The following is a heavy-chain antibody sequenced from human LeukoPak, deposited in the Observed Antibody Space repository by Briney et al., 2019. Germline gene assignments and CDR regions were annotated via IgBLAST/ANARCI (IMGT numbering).Heavy chain of an antibody. CDR2: INHSGST. J-gene: IGHJ3*02. V-gene: IGHV4-34*01. CDR3: ASGPSELRWLQFYAFDI. CDR1: GGSFSGYY. D-gene: IGHD5-24*01. Sequence: SETLSLTCAVYGGSFSGYYWSWIRQPPGKGLEWIGEINHSGSTNYNPSLKSRVTISVHTSKNQFSLKLSSVTAADTAVYYCASGPSELRWLQFYAFDIWGQGTMVTVSS.